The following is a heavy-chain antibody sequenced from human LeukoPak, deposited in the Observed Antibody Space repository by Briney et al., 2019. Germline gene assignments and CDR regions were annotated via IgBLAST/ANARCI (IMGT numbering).Heavy chain of an antibody. J-gene: IGHJ4*02. CDR2: IYHSGST. V-gene: IGHV4-4*02. Sequence: KPSETLSLTCAVSGGSISSSNWWSWVRQPPGKGLEWIGEIYHSGSTNYNPALKSRVTISVDKSKNQFSLKLSSVTAADTAVYYCARAKWELLRAPFDYWGQGTLVTVSS. CDR1: GGSISSSNW. D-gene: IGHD1-26*01. CDR3: ARAKWELLRAPFDY.